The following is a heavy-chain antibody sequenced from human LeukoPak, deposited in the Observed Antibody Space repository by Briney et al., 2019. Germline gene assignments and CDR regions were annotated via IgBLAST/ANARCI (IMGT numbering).Heavy chain of an antibody. CDR2: INPSGGST. Sequence: ASVKVSCKASGYTFTSYYIHWVRQAPGQGLEWMGIINPSGGSTSYAQKFQGRVTMTRDTSTSTVYMELSSLRSEDTAVYYCARDARRFREPYYFDYWGQGTLVTVSS. J-gene: IGHJ4*02. D-gene: IGHD3-3*01. V-gene: IGHV1-46*01. CDR1: GYTFTSYY. CDR3: ARDARRFREPYYFDY.